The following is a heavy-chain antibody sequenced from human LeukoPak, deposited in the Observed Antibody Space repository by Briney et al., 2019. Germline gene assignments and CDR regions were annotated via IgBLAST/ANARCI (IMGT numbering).Heavy chain of an antibody. D-gene: IGHD2-2*02. Sequence: GGSLRLSCAASGFTFSSYSMSWVRQAPGKGLEWVSYISSSSSTIYYADSVKGRFTISRDNAKNSLYLQMNSLRAEDTAVYYCARDLYCSSTSCYTNWGQGTLVTVSS. CDR2: ISSSSSTI. V-gene: IGHV3-48*01. CDR1: GFTFSSYS. CDR3: ARDLYCSSTSCYTN. J-gene: IGHJ4*02.